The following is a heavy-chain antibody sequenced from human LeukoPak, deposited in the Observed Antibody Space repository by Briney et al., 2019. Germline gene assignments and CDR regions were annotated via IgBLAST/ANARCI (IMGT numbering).Heavy chain of an antibody. V-gene: IGHV1-2*02. CDR3: ARDLTSYYYDSSGYYVDY. CDR2: INPNSGGT. Sequence: ASVKVSCKASGYTFTGYYMHWVRQAPGQGLEGMGWINPNSGGTNYAQKFQGRVTMTRDTSISTAYMELSRRRSDDTAVYYCARDLTSYYYDSSGYYVDYWGQGTLVTVSS. J-gene: IGHJ4*02. D-gene: IGHD3-22*01. CDR1: GYTFTGYY.